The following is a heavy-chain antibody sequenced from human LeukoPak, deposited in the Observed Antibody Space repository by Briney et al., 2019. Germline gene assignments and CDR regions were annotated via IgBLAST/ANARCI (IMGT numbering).Heavy chain of an antibody. CDR3: AREVPSNYYDSSDYGLYYFDY. D-gene: IGHD3-22*01. J-gene: IGHJ4*02. Sequence: GGSLRLSCAASGFTFSSYGMHWVRQAPGKGLEWVTFIRYDGSKKYYADSVKGRFTISRDNSKNTLYLQMNSLRAEDTAVYYCAREVPSNYYDSSDYGLYYFDYWGQGTLVTVSS. CDR2: IRYDGSKK. V-gene: IGHV3-30*02. CDR1: GFTFSSYG.